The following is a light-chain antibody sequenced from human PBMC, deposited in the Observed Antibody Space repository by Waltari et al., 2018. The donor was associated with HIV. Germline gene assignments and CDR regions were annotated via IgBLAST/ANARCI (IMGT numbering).Light chain of an antibody. CDR3: GTWDADLEGPV. V-gene: IGLV1-44*01. J-gene: IGLJ3*02. Sequence: QSVLTQPPSPSGPPAQTISISCSASRPTVRSNTVYWYQPIPPTAPKLIIYNTDQRPSGVPARFSASKTGTSASLAISGLQPGDEGLYYCGTWDADLEGPVFGGGTKVTVL. CDR1: RPTVRSNT. CDR2: NTD.